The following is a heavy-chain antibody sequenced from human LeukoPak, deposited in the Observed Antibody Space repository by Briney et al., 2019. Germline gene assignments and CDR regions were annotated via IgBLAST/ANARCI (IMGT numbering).Heavy chain of an antibody. D-gene: IGHD6-19*01. J-gene: IGHJ3*02. CDR1: GFTVSSNY. CDR3: ANLADLDAFDI. V-gene: IGHV3-30*18. CDR2: ISYDGSNK. Sequence: GGSLRLSCAASGFTVSSNYMSWVRQAPGKGLEWVAVISYDGSNKYYADSVKGRFTISRDNSKSTLYLQMNSLRAEDTAVYYCANLADLDAFDIWGQGTMVTVSS.